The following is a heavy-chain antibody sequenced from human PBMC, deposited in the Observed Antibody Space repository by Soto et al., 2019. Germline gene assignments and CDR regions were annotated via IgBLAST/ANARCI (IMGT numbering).Heavy chain of an antibody. CDR3: ARGTGLDY. Sequence: PGGSLRLSCAASGFSFSGYWMSWVRQAPGKGLEWVANIKQDGSEKFYVDSVKGRFTISRDNAKSSLSLQMSDLRAEDTAVYYCARGTGLDYWGQGT. V-gene: IGHV3-7*04. CDR2: IKQDGSEK. CDR1: GFSFSGYW. J-gene: IGHJ4*02.